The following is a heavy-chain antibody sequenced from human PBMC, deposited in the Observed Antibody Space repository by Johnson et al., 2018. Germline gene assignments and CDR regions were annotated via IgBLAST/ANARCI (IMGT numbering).Heavy chain of an antibody. J-gene: IGHJ3*02. Sequence: VQLVQSGGGLVQPGGALRLSCAASGFTVSDSHMDWVRQAPGKGLEWIGRIRDQGNTQYAASVKGRCTISRDASKNSVYLQMNSLTTEDTAVYYCNRGGVVPAFDIWGQGTVVTVSS. CDR1: GFTVSDSH. V-gene: IGHV3-72*01. D-gene: IGHD2-15*01. CDR3: NRGGVVPAFDI. CDR2: IRDQGNT.